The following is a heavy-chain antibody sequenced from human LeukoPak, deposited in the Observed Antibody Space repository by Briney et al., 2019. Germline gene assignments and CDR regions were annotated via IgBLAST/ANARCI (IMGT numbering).Heavy chain of an antibody. J-gene: IGHJ4*02. CDR2: IKQDGSEK. Sequence: GGSLRLSCAASGFTFSSYWMSWVRQAPGKGLEWVANIKQDGSEKYYVDSVKGRFTISRDNARNSLYLQMNSLRAEDTAVYYCARGTIAAAGYYYFDYWGQGTQVTVSS. CDR1: GFTFSSYW. CDR3: ARGTIAAAGYYYFDY. D-gene: IGHD6-13*01. V-gene: IGHV3-7*04.